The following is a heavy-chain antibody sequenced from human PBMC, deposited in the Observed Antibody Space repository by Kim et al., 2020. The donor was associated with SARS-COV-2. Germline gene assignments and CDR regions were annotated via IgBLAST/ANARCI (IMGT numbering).Heavy chain of an antibody. CDR3: ARSVYCSSTSCSFDY. D-gene: IGHD2-2*01. J-gene: IGHJ4*02. Sequence: PSRKSRVTISVDTSKNQFSLKLSSVTAADTAVYYCARSVYCSSTSCSFDYWGQGTLVTVSS. V-gene: IGHV4-59*01.